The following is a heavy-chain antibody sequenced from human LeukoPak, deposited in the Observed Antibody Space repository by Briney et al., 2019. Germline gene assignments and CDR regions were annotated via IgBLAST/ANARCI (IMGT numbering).Heavy chain of an antibody. CDR1: SYSISSGYY. J-gene: IGHJ4*02. V-gene: IGHV4-38-2*02. CDR2: IYHSGST. D-gene: IGHD3-22*01. Sequence: SETLSLTCTVSSYSISSGYYWGWIRPPPGKGLEWIGSIYHSGSTYYNPSLKSRVTISVDTSKNQFSLKLSSVTAADTAVYYCARAPSTYYYDTSGPLDYWGQGTLVTVSS. CDR3: ARAPSTYYYDTSGPLDY.